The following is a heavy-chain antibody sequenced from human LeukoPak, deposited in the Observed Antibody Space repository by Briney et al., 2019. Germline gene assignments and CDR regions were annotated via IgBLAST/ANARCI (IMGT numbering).Heavy chain of an antibody. D-gene: IGHD2-15*01. Sequence: GESLKISCKGSGYSFTNYWISWVRQVPGKGLEWMGRIDPSDSYTHYSPSFQGHVTISADESISTAYLQWSSLKASDTAMYYCARRGCSGGSCYRGGYWGQGTLVTVAS. V-gene: IGHV5-10-1*01. CDR3: ARRGCSGGSCYRGGY. J-gene: IGHJ4*02. CDR1: GYSFTNYW. CDR2: IDPSDSYT.